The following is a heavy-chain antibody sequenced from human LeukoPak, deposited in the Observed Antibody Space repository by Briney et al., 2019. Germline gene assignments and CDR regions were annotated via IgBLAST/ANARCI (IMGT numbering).Heavy chain of an antibody. D-gene: IGHD1-1*01. CDR2: INDSGST. CDR3: ARRIPSFRTPSGYYYYMDV. Sequence: SETLSLTCAVYGGSFSDYYWSWIRQPPGQGLEWIGEINDSGSTNYNSSLKSRLTMSVDTSKNQFSLRLSSVTAADTAVYYCARRIPSFRTPSGYYYYMDVWGKGTTVTISS. CDR1: GGSFSDYY. J-gene: IGHJ6*03. V-gene: IGHV4-34*01.